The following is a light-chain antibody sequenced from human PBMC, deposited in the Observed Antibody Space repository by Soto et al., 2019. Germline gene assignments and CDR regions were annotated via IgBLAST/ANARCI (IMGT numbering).Light chain of an antibody. V-gene: IGKV1-27*01. Sequence: DIQMTQSPSSLSASVGDRVTITCRATQGIRNYLAWYQQKPGRFPKLLIYGSSTLQSGVPSRFSGSGSGTHFTLTISSLQPEDVATYYCQKYNTGLISFGQGTRLEIK. CDR2: GSS. CDR1: QGIRNY. J-gene: IGKJ5*01. CDR3: QKYNTGLIS.